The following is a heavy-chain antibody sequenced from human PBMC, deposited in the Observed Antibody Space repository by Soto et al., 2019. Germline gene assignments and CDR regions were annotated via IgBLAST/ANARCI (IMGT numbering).Heavy chain of an antibody. CDR3: AWDFAYFDS. Sequence: ETLSLTCSVSGYLISSGYYWGWVRQTPGKGLEWLGSIDYSGGTYKNPSLKSRVSASVDLSKNQFSLNLRSVTAADTAVYFCAWDFAYFDSWGQGTLVTVSS. D-gene: IGHD3-3*01. CDR2: IDYSGGT. J-gene: IGHJ4*02. V-gene: IGHV4-38-2*02. CDR1: GYLISSGYY.